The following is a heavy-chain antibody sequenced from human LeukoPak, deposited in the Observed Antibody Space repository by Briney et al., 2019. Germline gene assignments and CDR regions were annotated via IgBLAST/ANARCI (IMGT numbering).Heavy chain of an antibody. CDR3: TGHHQAYSRTY. Sequence: PGGSRRLSCAASGFTFSSYWMHWVRQAPGKGLVWVSRINSDGSSTSYADSVKGRFTISRDNAKGTLYLQMSSLRAEDTAVYYCTGHHQAYSRTYWGQGTLVTVSS. D-gene: IGHD4-11*01. V-gene: IGHV3-74*01. J-gene: IGHJ4*02. CDR2: INSDGSST. CDR1: GFTFSSYW.